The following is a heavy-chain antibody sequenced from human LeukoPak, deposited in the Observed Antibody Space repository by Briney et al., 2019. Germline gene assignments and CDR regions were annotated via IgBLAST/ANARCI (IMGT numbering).Heavy chain of an antibody. CDR3: AKLPSEYCSSTSCYGRYIDY. J-gene: IGHJ4*02. V-gene: IGHV3-30*02. CDR2: IRYDGSNK. D-gene: IGHD2-2*01. Sequence: PGGSLRLSCAASGFTFSSYGMHWVRQAPGKGLEWVAFIRYDGSNKYYADSVKGRFTISRDNSKNTLYLQMNSLRAEDTAVYYCAKLPSEYCSSTSCYGRYIDYWGQGTLVTVSS. CDR1: GFTFSSYG.